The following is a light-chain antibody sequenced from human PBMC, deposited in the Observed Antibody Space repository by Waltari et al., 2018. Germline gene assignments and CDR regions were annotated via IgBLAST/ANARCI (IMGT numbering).Light chain of an antibody. J-gene: IGLJ1*01. CDR3: RTWDSRLDSYV. CDR1: TSNIGNYY. Sequence: QSVLTKPPSVSAAPGQKVTVSCSRTTSNIGNYYVSWYQHLHGTAPKLLLFGHSHVPSGIPERFPCSKSGTSATLGITRLQTGDEADYYWRTWDSRLDSYVFGSGSKVTVL. V-gene: IGLV1-51*01. CDR2: GHS.